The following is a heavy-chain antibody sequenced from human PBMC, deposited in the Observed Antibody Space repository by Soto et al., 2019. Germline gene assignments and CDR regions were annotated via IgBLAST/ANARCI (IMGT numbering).Heavy chain of an antibody. CDR1: GYTFTSYD. V-gene: IGHV1-8*01. Sequence: QVQLVQSGAEVRKPGASVKVSCEASGYTFTSYDIYWVRQATGQGLEWIGWMNPSTGNSGYAQKFQGRVTMTSDTSISTAHRELGSLRSEDTAVYYCARRAETNGWNGFGADKYYFDFWGQGTLVTVSS. D-gene: IGHD1-1*01. J-gene: IGHJ4*02. CDR2: MNPSTGNS. CDR3: ARRAETNGWNGFGADKYYFDF.